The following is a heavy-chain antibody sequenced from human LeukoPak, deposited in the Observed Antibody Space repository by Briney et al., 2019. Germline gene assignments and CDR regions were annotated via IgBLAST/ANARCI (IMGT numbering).Heavy chain of an antibody. CDR2: ISSSSSYI. D-gene: IGHD3-9*01. CDR1: GFTFSSYS. CDR3: AGALFDWSNWFDP. V-gene: IGHV3-21*01. Sequence: GGSLRLSCAASGFTFSSYSMNWVRQAPGKGLEWVSSISSSSSYIYYADSVKGRFTISRDNAKNSLYLQLSSLRAEDTAVYYCAGALFDWSNWFDPWGQGTLVTVSS. J-gene: IGHJ5*02.